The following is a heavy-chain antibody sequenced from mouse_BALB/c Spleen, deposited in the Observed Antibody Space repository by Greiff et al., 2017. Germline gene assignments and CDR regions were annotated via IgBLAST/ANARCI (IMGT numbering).Heavy chain of an antibody. D-gene: IGHD1-1*01. V-gene: IGHV5-9*03. J-gene: IGHJ4*01. CDR2: ISSGGGNT. CDR3: ARYNYGSRGAMDY. CDR1: GFTFSSYT. Sequence: EVKLVESGGGLVKPGGSLKLSCAASGFTFSSYTMSWVRQTPEKRLEWVATISSGGGNTYYPDSVKGRFTISRDNAKNNLYLQMSSLRSEDTALYYCARYNYGSRGAMDYWGQGTSVTVSS.